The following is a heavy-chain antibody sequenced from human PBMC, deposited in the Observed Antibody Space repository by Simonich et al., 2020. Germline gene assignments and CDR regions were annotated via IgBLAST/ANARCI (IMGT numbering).Heavy chain of an antibody. D-gene: IGHD2-15*01. J-gene: IGHJ4*02. Sequence: QVQLQESGPGLVKPSETLSLTCTVSGGSISSYYWSWIRQPPGKGLEWIGYIYYSGSTNYNPSPKGRVTISVDTSKNQFSLKLSSVTAADTAVYYCARGGLYFDYWGQGTLVTVSS. CDR1: GGSISSYY. V-gene: IGHV4-59*01. CDR2: IYYSGST. CDR3: ARGGLYFDY.